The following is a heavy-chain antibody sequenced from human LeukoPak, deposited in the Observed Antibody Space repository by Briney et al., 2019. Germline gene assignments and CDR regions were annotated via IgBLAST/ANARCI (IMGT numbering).Heavy chain of an antibody. V-gene: IGHV1-46*01. J-gene: IGHJ4*02. D-gene: IGHD3-10*02. CDR3: ARDLCWGCFDD. CDR2: ISPNNGSK. Sequence: ASVKVSCKASGYTFTSYYMHWVRQAPGQGLEWMGIISPNNGSKSYAQKFQGRVTMTRDMSTSTVYMELSSLRSEDTAVYYRARDLCWGCFDDWGQGNLVTVSS. CDR1: GYTFTSYY.